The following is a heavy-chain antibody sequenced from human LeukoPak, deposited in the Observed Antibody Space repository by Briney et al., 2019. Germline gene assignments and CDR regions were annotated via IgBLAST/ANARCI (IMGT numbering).Heavy chain of an antibody. CDR3: ASTHGSSGGFYNWFDP. J-gene: IGHJ5*02. CDR2: ISYDGSNK. Sequence: GGSLRLSCAASGFTFSSYAMHWVRQAPGKGLEWVAVISYDGSNKYYADSVKGRFTISRDNSKNTLYLEMNNLRTEDMAVYYCASTHGSSGGFYNWFDPWGQGTLVAVSS. V-gene: IGHV3-30-3*01. D-gene: IGHD1-1*01. CDR1: GFTFSSYA.